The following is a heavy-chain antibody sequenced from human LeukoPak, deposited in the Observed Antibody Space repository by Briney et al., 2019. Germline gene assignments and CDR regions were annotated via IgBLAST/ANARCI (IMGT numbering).Heavy chain of an antibody. CDR3: TRDRELGV. CDR2: IYDSGST. CDR1: GGSISIYY. D-gene: IGHD1-26*01. J-gene: IGHJ6*02. V-gene: IGHV4-59*01. Sequence: SETLSLTCAVSGGSISIYYWSWVRQPPGKGLEWIGYIYDSGSTNYNPSLKSRVTISVDTSKNQFSLKLSSVTAADTAVYYCTRDRELGVWGQGTTVTVSS.